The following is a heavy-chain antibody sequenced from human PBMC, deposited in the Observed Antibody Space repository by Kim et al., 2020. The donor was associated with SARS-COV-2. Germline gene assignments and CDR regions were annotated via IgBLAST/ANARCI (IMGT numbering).Heavy chain of an antibody. CDR3: ARAPSIAVAGRLDY. CDR2: IKQDGSEK. J-gene: IGHJ4*02. CDR1: GFTFSSYW. D-gene: IGHD6-19*01. Sequence: GSLRLSCSASGFTFSSYWMSWVRQAPGKGLEWVANIKQDGSEKYYVDSVKGRFTISRDNAKNSLYLQMNSLRAEDTAVYYCARAPSIAVAGRLDYWGQGTLVTVSS. V-gene: IGHV3-7*03.